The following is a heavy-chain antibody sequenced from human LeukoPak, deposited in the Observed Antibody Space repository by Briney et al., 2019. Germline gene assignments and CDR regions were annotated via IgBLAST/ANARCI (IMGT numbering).Heavy chain of an antibody. Sequence: GGSLRLSCAASGFTFSSYWMNWARQAPGKGLEWVASINHNGNVNYYVDSVKGRFTISRDNAKNSLYLQMNSLRAEDTAVYYCARGSGSSGGYYVGDFWGQGTLVTVSS. CDR1: GFTFSSYW. J-gene: IGHJ4*02. D-gene: IGHD1-26*01. CDR3: ARGSGSSGGYYVGDF. CDR2: INHNGNVN. V-gene: IGHV3-7*01.